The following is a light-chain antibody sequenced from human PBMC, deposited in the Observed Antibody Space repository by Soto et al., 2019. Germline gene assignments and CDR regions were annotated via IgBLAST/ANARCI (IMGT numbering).Light chain of an antibody. J-gene: IGLJ3*02. CDR1: SSDVGGYNH. V-gene: IGLV2-14*03. CDR2: DVS. Sequence: QSVLTQPASVSGSPGQSITIACTGTSSDVGGYNHVSWYQVHPGKAPRLVIYDVSIRPPAVSDRFSGSTSGNTAALTISGLQAEAEADYYGSSYTAPRTVVFGGGPSSPS. CDR3: SSYTAPRTVV.